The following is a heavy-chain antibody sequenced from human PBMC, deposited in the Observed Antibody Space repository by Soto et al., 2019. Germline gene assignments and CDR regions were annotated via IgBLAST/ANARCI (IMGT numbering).Heavy chain of an antibody. CDR1: GFTFGSYA. J-gene: IGHJ6*02. V-gene: IGHV3-23*01. D-gene: IGHD3-10*01. CDR2: ISGGAGGT. CDR3: AKAYGSGTYYNIGYYGMDV. Sequence: GGSLRLSCAASGFTFGSYAMNWVRQAPGKGLEWVSAISGGAGGTYYADSVRGRFTISRDNSKNTLFLQMNSLRAEDTAVYYCAKAYGSGTYYNIGYYGMDVWGQGTTVTVSS.